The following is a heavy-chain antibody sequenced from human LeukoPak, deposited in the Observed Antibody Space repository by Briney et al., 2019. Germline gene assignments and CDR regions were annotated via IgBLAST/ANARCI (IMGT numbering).Heavy chain of an antibody. CDR2: IYYSGST. D-gene: IGHD2-2*01. CDR3: ARRSSTSCYLGY. J-gene: IGHJ4*02. CDR1: GGSMSPYH. Sequence: SETLSLTCTVSGGSMSPYHWGWIRQPPGKGLEWTGCIYYSGSTNYNPSLKSRVTISVDTSKNQFSLKLSSVTAADTAVYYCARRSSTSCYLGYWGQGTLVTVSS. V-gene: IGHV4-59*12.